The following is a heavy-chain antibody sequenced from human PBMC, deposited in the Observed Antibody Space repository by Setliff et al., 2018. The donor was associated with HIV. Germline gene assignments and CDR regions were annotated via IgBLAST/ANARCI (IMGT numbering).Heavy chain of an antibody. D-gene: IGHD3-3*01. CDR2: IYASGST. V-gene: IGHV4-4*07. CDR3: ARGREWTHLDY. J-gene: IGHJ4*02. Sequence: SETLSLTCTVSGGSISSYHWSWIRQPAGKGLEWIGRIYASGSTNYNPSLKSRVTMSVDTSKNHFSLKLSSVTAADTAVFYCARGREWTHLDYWGQGTLVTVSS. CDR1: GGSISSYH.